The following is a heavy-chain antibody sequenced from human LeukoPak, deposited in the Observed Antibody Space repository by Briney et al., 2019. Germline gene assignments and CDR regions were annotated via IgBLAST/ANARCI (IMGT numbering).Heavy chain of an antibody. D-gene: IGHD5-18*01. J-gene: IGHJ4*02. Sequence: GGSLRLSCAASGFTFSSYAMNWVRQAPGKGLEWVSLISGSGDSTDYAGSVKGRFTISRDNSKNTLYLQMNSLRAEDTAVYYCARGRNTGRQFYFDYWGQGTLVTVAS. CDR2: ISGSGDST. V-gene: IGHV3-23*01. CDR3: ARGRNTGRQFYFDY. CDR1: GFTFSSYA.